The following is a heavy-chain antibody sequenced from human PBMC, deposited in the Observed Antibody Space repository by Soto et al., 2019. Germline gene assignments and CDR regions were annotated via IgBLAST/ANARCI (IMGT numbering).Heavy chain of an antibody. D-gene: IGHD6-6*01. J-gene: IGHJ5*02. V-gene: IGHV1-69*13. CDR3: AREYGAIAARGWLDP. CDR1: GVTFTKIA. CDR2: IVPLFGTT. Sequence: SVKVSCKASGVTFTKIAFAWVRQAPGQGLEWMGGIVPLFGTTSYAQRFQGRVTITADESTSTVYMDLSSLTSEDTAVYFCAREYGAIAARGWLDPWGQGTLVTVSS.